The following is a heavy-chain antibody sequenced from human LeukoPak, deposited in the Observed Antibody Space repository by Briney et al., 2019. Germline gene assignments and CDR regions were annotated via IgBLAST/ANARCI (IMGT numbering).Heavy chain of an antibody. V-gene: IGHV1-18*01. CDR3: AREGPNWYYYDSSGTAPYTDY. CDR2: ISAYNGNT. D-gene: IGHD3-22*01. Sequence: ASVKVSCKASGYTFTSYGISWVRQAPGQGLEWMGWISAYNGNTNYAQKLQGRVTMTTDTSTSTAYMELRSLRSDDTAVYYCAREGPNWYYYDSSGTAPYTDYWGQGTLVNVFS. J-gene: IGHJ4*02. CDR1: GYTFTSYG.